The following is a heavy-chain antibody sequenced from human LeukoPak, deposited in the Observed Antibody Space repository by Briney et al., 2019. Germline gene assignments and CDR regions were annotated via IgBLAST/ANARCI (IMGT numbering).Heavy chain of an antibody. Sequence: GGSLRLSCAASGFTFSSYGMHWVRQAPGKGLEWVAGIWYDGSNKYYADSVKGRFTISRDNSKNTLYLQMNSLRAEDTAVYYCARDPEDSSGYYFDYWGQGTLVTVSS. D-gene: IGHD3-22*01. CDR1: GFTFSSYG. V-gene: IGHV3-33*01. J-gene: IGHJ4*02. CDR2: IWYDGSNK. CDR3: ARDPEDSSGYYFDY.